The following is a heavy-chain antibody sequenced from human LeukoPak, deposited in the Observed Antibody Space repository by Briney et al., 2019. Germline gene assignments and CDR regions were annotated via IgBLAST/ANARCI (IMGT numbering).Heavy chain of an antibody. CDR2: IYYSGST. Sequence: SETLSLTCTVSGGSISSSSYYWGWIRQPPGKGLEWIGSIYYSGSTYYNPSLKSRVTISVYTSKNQFSLRLSSVTAADTAVYYCARRAVAGSTGTFDYWGQGTLVTVSS. D-gene: IGHD6-19*01. CDR3: ARRAVAGSTGTFDY. CDR1: GGSISSSSYY. J-gene: IGHJ4*02. V-gene: IGHV4-39*01.